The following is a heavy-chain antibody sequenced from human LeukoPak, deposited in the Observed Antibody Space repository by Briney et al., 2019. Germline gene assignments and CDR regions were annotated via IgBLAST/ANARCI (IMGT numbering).Heavy chain of an antibody. V-gene: IGHV1-69*05. Sequence: ASVKLSCKASGGTFSSYAISWVRQAPGQGLEWMGGIIPIFGTANYAQKFQGRVTITTDESTSTAYMELSSLRSEDTAVYYCATGRWLQLGYYYYYMDVWGKGTTVTVSS. J-gene: IGHJ6*03. D-gene: IGHD5-24*01. CDR2: IIPIFGTA. CDR1: GGTFSSYA. CDR3: ATGRWLQLGYYYYYMDV.